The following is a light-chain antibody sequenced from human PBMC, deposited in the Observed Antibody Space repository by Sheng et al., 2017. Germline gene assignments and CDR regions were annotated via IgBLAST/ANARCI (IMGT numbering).Light chain of an antibody. Sequence: DIQTTQSPSSVSASVGDRVTISCRASQDISKWLAWYQQKPGKAPKLLIYAASTLQSGVPSRFSGSGSGTDFTLTISSLQPEDFATYYCQEANGFPRAFGGGTRWRPN. CDR2: AAS. J-gene: IGKJ4*01. V-gene: IGKV1-12*01. CDR1: QDISKW. CDR3: QEANGFPRA.